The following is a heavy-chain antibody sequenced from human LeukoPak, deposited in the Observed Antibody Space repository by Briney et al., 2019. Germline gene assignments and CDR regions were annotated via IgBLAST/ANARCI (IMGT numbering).Heavy chain of an antibody. CDR2: IKQDGSEK. CDR3: ARDDRGYEMATITY. V-gene: IGHV3-7*01. D-gene: IGHD5-24*01. Sequence: GGSLRLSCAASGFTFSSYWMSWVRQAPGKGLEWVANIKQDGSEKYYADSVKGRFTISRDNAKNSVYLQMNSLGAEDTAVYYCARDDRGYEMATITYWGQGTLVTVSS. J-gene: IGHJ4*02. CDR1: GFTFSSYW.